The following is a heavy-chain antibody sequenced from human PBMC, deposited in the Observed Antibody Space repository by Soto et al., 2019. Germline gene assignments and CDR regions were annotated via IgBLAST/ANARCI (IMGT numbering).Heavy chain of an antibody. CDR2: VYYSGST. CDR1: GGSISSSSYY. V-gene: IGHV4-39*01. J-gene: IGHJ4*02. D-gene: IGHD3-3*01. Sequence: QLQLQESGPGLVKPSETLSLTCTVSGGSISSSSYYWGWIRQPPGKGLEWIGSVYYSGSTYYNPSLRSRVTISVDTSRTQFSLKLSSVTAADTAVYYCARHPTYYDFLSGYSDRYYFDYWGQGTLVTVSS. CDR3: ARHPTYYDFLSGYSDRYYFDY.